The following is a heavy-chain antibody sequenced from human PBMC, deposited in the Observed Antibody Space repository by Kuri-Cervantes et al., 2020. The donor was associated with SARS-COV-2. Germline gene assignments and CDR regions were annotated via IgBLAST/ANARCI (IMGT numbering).Heavy chain of an antibody. J-gene: IGHJ3*02. CDR3: ARWDEGARDAFDI. V-gene: IGHV3-21*01. D-gene: IGHD1-26*01. Sequence: GESLKISFFASGFTFSSYSMNWVRQAPGKGLEWVSSISSSSNYLYFADSVKGRFTISRDNSKNTLYLQINSLRAEDPAVYYCARWDEGARDAFDIWGQGTMVTVSS. CDR1: GFTFSSYS. CDR2: ISSSSNYL.